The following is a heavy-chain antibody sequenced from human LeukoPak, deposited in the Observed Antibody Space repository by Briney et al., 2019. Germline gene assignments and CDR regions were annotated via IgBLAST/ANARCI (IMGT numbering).Heavy chain of an antibody. D-gene: IGHD2/OR15-2a*01. CDR1: GFTFSSHA. CDR2: ISVTSTT. CDR3: PKCNLDTCREGFNI. Sequence: GGSLRLSCAASGFTFSSHALTWVRQTPGKGLDWVSSISVTSTTYYLDSVKGRFTISRDKSKNALYLQMNSLRAEETALYYCPKCNLDTCREGFNIWGQGQWSPSLQ. V-gene: IGHV3-23*01. J-gene: IGHJ3*02.